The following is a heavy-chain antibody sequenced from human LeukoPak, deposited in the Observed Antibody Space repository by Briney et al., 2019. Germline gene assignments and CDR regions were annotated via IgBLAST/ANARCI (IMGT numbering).Heavy chain of an antibody. V-gene: IGHV3-53*04. D-gene: IGHD6-13*01. CDR3: ARVFQQQLGWFDP. CDR2: IYSGGST. J-gene: IGHJ5*02. Sequence: PGGSLRLSCAASGFTISNNYMSWVRHAPGKGLEWVSIIYSGGSTYYADSVKGRFTISRNNSKNTLYLQMSSLRADDTAVYYCARVFQQQLGWFDPWGQGAQVTVSS. CDR1: GFTISNNY.